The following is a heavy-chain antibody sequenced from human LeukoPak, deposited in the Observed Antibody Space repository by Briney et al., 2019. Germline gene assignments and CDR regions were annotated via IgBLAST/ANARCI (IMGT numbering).Heavy chain of an antibody. CDR1: GGSISSYY. V-gene: IGHV4-59*01. Sequence: SETLSLTCTVSGGSISSYYWSWIRQPPGKGLEWVGYIYYSGSTNYNPSLKSRVTISVDTSKNQFSLKLSSVTAADTAVYYCARPVGATNYFGFDPWGQGTLVTVSS. D-gene: IGHD1-26*01. J-gene: IGHJ5*02. CDR2: IYYSGST. CDR3: ARPVGATNYFGFDP.